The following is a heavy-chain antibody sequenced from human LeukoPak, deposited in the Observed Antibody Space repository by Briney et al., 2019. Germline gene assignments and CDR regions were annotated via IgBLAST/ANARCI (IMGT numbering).Heavy chain of an antibody. CDR3: ARGNGSGWYLDY. CDR2: IWYDGSNK. CDR1: GFTFSSYG. Sequence: PGRSLRLSCAASGFTFSSYGMHRVRQAPGKGLEWVAVIWYDGSNKYYADSVKGRFTISRDNSKNTLYLQMNSLRAEDTAVYYCARGNGSGWYLDYWGQGTLVTVSS. J-gene: IGHJ4*02. V-gene: IGHV3-33*01. D-gene: IGHD6-19*01.